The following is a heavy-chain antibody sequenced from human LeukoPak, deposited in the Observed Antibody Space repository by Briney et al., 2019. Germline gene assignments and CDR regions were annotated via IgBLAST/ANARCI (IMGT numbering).Heavy chain of an antibody. CDR2: SYPGDADT. CDR3: ARQHGSGSYYSRAIDY. CDR1: GYSFTTYC. J-gene: IGHJ4*02. V-gene: IGHV5-51*01. Sequence: GESLKISCEASGYSFTTYCIGWVRQMPGKGLEWMGISYPGDADTRYSPSFQGQVTISADKSISTAYLQWSSLKASDTAMYYCARQHGSGSYYSRAIDYWGQGTLVTVSS. D-gene: IGHD3-10*01.